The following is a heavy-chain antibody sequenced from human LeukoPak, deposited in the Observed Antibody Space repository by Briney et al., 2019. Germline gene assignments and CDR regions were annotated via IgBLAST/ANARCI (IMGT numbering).Heavy chain of an antibody. D-gene: IGHD3-22*01. V-gene: IGHV3-30*02. CDR3: AKAKLRINMIYDY. Sequence: PGGSLRLSCAASGFTFSNAWMSWVRQAPGKGLEWVAFIRYDGSNKYYADSVKGRFTISRDNSKNTLYLQMNSLRAEDTAVYYCAKAKLRINMIYDYWGQGTLVTVSS. CDR2: IRYDGSNK. CDR1: GFTFSNAW. J-gene: IGHJ4*02.